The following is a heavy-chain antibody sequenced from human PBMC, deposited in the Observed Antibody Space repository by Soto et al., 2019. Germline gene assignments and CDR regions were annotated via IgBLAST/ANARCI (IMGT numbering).Heavy chain of an antibody. J-gene: IGHJ5*01. V-gene: IGHV4-59*01. CDR2: MYYNGNI. D-gene: IGHD3-16*01. Sequence: PSETLSLTCNVSGGSISNYCWTWVRQSPEKGLEWIGYMYYNGNINYNPSLKSRVTISIDTSKNQFSLTLKSVTAADTAVYYCASGGNWFDSWGQGTLVTVSS. CDR1: GGSISNYC. CDR3: ASGGNWFDS.